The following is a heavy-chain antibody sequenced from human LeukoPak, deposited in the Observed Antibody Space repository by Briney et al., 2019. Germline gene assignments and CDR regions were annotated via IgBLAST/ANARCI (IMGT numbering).Heavy chain of an antibody. J-gene: IGHJ4*02. CDR1: GFIVSNNY. CDR3: ARGRGLGVVSPYFDY. V-gene: IGHV3-53*01. Sequence: GGSLRLSCVVSGFIVSNNYIIWVRQAPGNGLERVSVIYGDGRTSHSASVRGRFTISRDNSKNIVSLQMNNLRAEDTAAYYCARGRGLGVVSPYFDYWGQGTLVTVSS. D-gene: IGHD3-3*01. CDR2: IYGDGRT.